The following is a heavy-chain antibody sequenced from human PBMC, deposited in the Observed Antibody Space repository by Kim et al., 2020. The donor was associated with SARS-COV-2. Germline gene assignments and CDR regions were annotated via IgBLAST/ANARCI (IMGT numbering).Heavy chain of an antibody. CDR3: ARDSGGYCSSTSCNSFDY. Sequence: GGSLRLSCAASGFTFSSYAMHWVRQAPGKGLEWVAVISYDGSNKYYADSVNGRFTISRDNSKNTLYLQMNSLRAEDTAVYYCARDSGGYCSSTSCNSFDYWGQGTLVTVSS. D-gene: IGHD2-2*02. CDR2: ISYDGSNK. V-gene: IGHV3-30*04. J-gene: IGHJ4*02. CDR1: GFTFSSYA.